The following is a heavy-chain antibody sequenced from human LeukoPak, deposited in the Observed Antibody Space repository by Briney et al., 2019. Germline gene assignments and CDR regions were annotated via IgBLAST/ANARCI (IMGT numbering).Heavy chain of an antibody. CDR1: GFTFSSYS. Sequence: PGGSLRLSCAASGFTFSSYSMNWVRQAPGNGLEWVSSISTTSNYIYYADSVKGRFTISRDNAKNSLYLQMNSLRAEDTAVYYCARDRSAYTFDDWGQGTLVTVSS. CDR3: ARDRSAYTFDD. CDR2: ISTTSNYI. V-gene: IGHV3-21*01. D-gene: IGHD5-18*01. J-gene: IGHJ4*02.